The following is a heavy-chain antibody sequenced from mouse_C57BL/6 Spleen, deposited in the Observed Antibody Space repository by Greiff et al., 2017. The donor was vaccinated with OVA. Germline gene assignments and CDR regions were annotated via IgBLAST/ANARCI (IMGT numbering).Heavy chain of an antibody. CDR1: GYTFTDYY. CDR3: ARKLGSPYFDY. V-gene: IGHV1-19*01. Sequence: VQLQQSGPVLVKPGASVKMSCKASGYTFTDYYMNWVKQSHGKSLEWIGVINPYNGGTSYNQKFKGKATLTVDKSSSTAYMELNSLTSEDSAVYYCARKLGSPYFDYWGQGTTLTVSS. D-gene: IGHD1-1*02. CDR2: INPYNGGT. J-gene: IGHJ2*01.